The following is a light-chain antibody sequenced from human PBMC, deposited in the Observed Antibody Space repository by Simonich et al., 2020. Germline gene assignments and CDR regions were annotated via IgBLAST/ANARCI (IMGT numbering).Light chain of an antibody. CDR2: GNS. Sequence: QSVLTQPPSVSGAPGQRVTISCTGSSSNIGAGYDVHWYQQLPGTAPKLLPYGNSNRPSGVPDRFSGSQSGTSASLAITGLQAEDEADYYCQSYDSSLSGWVFGGGTKLTVL. CDR3: QSYDSSLSGWV. CDR1: SSNIGAGYD. V-gene: IGLV1-40*01. J-gene: IGLJ3*02.